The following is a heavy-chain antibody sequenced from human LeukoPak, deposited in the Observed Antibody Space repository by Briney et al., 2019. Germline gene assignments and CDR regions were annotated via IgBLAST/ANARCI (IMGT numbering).Heavy chain of an antibody. CDR3: ARSRGDF. CDR1: GFTFRSYW. CDR2: IKQDGSET. Sequence: PGGSLRLSCAASGFTFRSYWMTWVRQAPGKGLEWVANIKQDGSETYYVDSVKGRFTISRDNAKNSLYLQMNSLRADDTALYYCARSRGDFWGQGTLVTVSS. J-gene: IGHJ4*02. V-gene: IGHV3-7*01.